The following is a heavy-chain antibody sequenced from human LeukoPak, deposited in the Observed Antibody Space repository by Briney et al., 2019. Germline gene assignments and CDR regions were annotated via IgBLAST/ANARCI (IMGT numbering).Heavy chain of an antibody. Sequence: GGSLRLSCAASGFTFSRYWMSWVRQAPGKGLDWVANIRPDGSEEQYVDSVKGRFTISRDNAKNSLFLQMNSLRAEDTAVYYCARYSRSADSLWGQGTLVTVSS. V-gene: IGHV3-7*01. CDR3: ARYSRSADSL. CDR2: IRPDGSEE. D-gene: IGHD2-21*01. J-gene: IGHJ4*02. CDR1: GFTFSRYW.